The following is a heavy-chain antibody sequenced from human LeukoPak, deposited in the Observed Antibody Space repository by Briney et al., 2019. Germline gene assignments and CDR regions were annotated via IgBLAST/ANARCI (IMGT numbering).Heavy chain of an antibody. J-gene: IGHJ5*02. D-gene: IGHD5-24*01. CDR2: IIPIFGTA. CDR1: GGTFGSYA. V-gene: IGHV1-69*05. CDR3: ARDRDGYNAGNWFDP. Sequence: ASVKVSCKASGGTFGSYAISWVRQAPGQGLEWMGRIIPIFGTANYAQKFQGRVTITTDESTSTAYMELSSLRSEDTAVYYCARDRDGYNAGNWFDPWGQGTLVTVSS.